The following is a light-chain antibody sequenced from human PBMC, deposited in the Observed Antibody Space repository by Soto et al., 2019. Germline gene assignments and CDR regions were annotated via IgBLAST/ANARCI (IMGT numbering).Light chain of an antibody. CDR1: QGIVSW. J-gene: IGKJ4*01. CDR2: AAS. V-gene: IGKV1-12*01. Sequence: DIQMIQSPSFVSASVGDRVTITCRASQGIVSWLAWYQHKPGRAPKLLIHAASSLESGVPSRFSGSGSGTDSTLTISSLQPEDFATYYCQQTSSFPLTFGGGTKVEIK. CDR3: QQTSSFPLT.